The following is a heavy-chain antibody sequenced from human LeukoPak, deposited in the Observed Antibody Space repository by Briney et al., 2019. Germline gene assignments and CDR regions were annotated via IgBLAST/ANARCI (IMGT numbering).Heavy chain of an antibody. J-gene: IGHJ6*02. D-gene: IGHD4-17*01. CDR3: TRVYGHYHYYYGMDV. CDR1: GFTFGDYA. V-gene: IGHV3-49*03. Sequence: GGSLRLSCTASGFTFGDYAMSWFRQAPGKGLEWVGFIRSKAYGGTTEYAASVKGRFTISRDDSKSIAYLQMNSLKTEDTAVYYCTRVYGHYHYYYGMDVWGQGTTVTVSS. CDR2: IRSKAYGGTT.